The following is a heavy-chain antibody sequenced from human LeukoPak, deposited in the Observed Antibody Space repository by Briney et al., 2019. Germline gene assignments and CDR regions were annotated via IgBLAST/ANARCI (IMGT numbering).Heavy chain of an antibody. J-gene: IGHJ4*02. V-gene: IGHV4-38-2*01. CDR3: ARRPSSGSYYSFDY. CDR1: GYSISSGYY. D-gene: IGHD3-10*01. Sequence: SETLSLTCAVSGYSISSGYYWGWIRQPPGKGLEWIGSIYHSGSTYYNPSLKSRVTISVDMSKNQFSLKLSSVTAADTAVYYCARRPSSGSYYSFDYWGQGTLVTVSS. CDR2: IYHSGST.